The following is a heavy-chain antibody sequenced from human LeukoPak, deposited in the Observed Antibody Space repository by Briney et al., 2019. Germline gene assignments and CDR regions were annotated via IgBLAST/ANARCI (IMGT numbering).Heavy chain of an antibody. CDR2: ISSSSSYI. CDR1: GFTFSSYS. J-gene: IGHJ4*02. CDR3: ARGGRPAYCSGGSCPSPLFDY. D-gene: IGHD2-15*01. Sequence: GGSLRLSCAASGFTFSSYSMNWVRQAPGKGLEWVSSISSSSSYIYYADSVKGRFTISRDNAKNSLYLQMNSLRAEDTAVYHCARGGRPAYCSGGSCPSPLFDYWGQGTLVTVSS. V-gene: IGHV3-21*01.